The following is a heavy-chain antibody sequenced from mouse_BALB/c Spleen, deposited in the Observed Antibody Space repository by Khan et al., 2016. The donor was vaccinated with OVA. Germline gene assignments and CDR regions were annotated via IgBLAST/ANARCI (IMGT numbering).Heavy chain of an antibody. Sequence: VQLKESGPELMKPGASVKISCKASGYSFTSYYIHWVMQRHGESLEWIGYIDPFSGGSTYNQKFKGKATLTVDKSSSTAYIHLSNLTSEDAAVYYWTRHGYVAWFTYGGQGTLVTVAA. J-gene: IGHJ3*01. CDR2: IDPFSGGS. CDR3: TRHGYVAWFTY. CDR1: GYSFTSYY. D-gene: IGHD2-2*01. V-gene: IGHV1-31*01.